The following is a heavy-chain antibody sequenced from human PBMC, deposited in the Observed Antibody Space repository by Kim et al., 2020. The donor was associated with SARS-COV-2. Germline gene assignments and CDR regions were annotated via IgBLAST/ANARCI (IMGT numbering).Heavy chain of an antibody. CDR2: ISRSSSYT. V-gene: IGHV3-11*05. Sequence: GGSLRLSCAASGFTFSDYYMSWIRQAPGKGLEWVSYISRSSSYTNYADSVKGRFTISRDNAKNSLYLQMNSLRAEDTAVYYCARDHNTYYYDSSGYYRALTPEYYYYCMDVWGQGTTVTVSS. CDR1: GFTFSDYY. J-gene: IGHJ6*02. D-gene: IGHD3-22*01. CDR3: ARDHNTYYYDSSGYYRALTPEYYYYCMDV.